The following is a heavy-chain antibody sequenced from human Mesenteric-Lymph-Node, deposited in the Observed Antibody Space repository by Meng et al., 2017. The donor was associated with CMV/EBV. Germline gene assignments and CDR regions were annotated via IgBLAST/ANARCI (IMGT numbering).Heavy chain of an antibody. Sequence: SETLSLTCAVSGDSVTSSYWWSWVRQPPGKGLEWIGSIYYSGSTYYNPSLKSRVTISVDTSKNQFSLKLSSVTAADTAVYYCARDAVVPAAINWFDPWGQGTLVTVSS. CDR3: ARDAVVPAAINWFDP. CDR2: IYYSGST. J-gene: IGHJ5*02. V-gene: IGHV4-4*02. CDR1: GDSVTSSYW. D-gene: IGHD2-2*01.